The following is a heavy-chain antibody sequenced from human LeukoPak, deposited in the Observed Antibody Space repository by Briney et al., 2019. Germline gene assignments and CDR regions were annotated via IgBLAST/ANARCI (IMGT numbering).Heavy chain of an antibody. J-gene: IGHJ4*02. CDR2: IHYSGST. V-gene: IGHV4-59*08. CDR1: GGSISSYY. D-gene: IGHD2-2*01. CDR3: ARLEEYQLLY. Sequence: SETLSLTCTVSGGSISSYYWSWIRQPPGKGLEWIGYIHYSGSTNYNPSLKSRVTISVDTSKNQFSLKLSSVTAADTAVYYCARLEEYQLLYWGQGTLVTVSS.